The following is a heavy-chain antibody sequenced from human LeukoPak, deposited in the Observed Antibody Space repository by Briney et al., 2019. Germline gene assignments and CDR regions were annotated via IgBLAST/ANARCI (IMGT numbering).Heavy chain of an antibody. V-gene: IGHV4-34*01. D-gene: IGHD1/OR15-1a*01. CDR1: GGSFSGYY. Sequence: SETLSLTCAVSGGSFSGYYCSWIRQPPATGKEWNGEINHSESTNCNPSLKRRVTISVDTSKSQFSLKLSSVPAADTAVYYCARVGNRAGGDAFDIWGQGTMVTVSS. CDR2: INHSEST. CDR3: ARVGNRAGGDAFDI. J-gene: IGHJ3*02.